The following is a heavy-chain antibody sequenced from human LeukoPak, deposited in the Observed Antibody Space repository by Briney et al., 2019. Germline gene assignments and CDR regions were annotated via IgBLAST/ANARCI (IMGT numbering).Heavy chain of an antibody. D-gene: IGHD3-3*01. CDR1: GFTFSSYA. V-gene: IGHV3-23*01. CDR2: ISGSGGST. J-gene: IGHJ3*02. Sequence: GGSLRLSCAASGFTFSSYAMHWVRQAPGKGLEWVSAISGSGGSTYYADSVKGRFTISRDNSKNTLYLQMNSLRAEDTAVYYCAKGLHYDFWSGQDAFDIWGQGTMVTVSS. CDR3: AKGLHYDFWSGQDAFDI.